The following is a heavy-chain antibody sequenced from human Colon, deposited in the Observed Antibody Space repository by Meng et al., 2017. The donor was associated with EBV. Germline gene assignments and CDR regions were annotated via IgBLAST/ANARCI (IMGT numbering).Heavy chain of an antibody. Sequence: QLQESGPGLVKPSQTPSLPCTVSGGSVSSCGYYWTWIRQHPGKGLEWFGHIYYSGSTFYNPSLKRRVIISIDTSKNQFSLNLRSVTAADTAVYYCARVSSGWDYFDYWGQGTLVTVSS. CDR1: GGSVSSCGYY. CDR3: ARVSSGWDYFDY. V-gene: IGHV4-31*03. D-gene: IGHD6-19*01. J-gene: IGHJ4*02. CDR2: IYYSGST.